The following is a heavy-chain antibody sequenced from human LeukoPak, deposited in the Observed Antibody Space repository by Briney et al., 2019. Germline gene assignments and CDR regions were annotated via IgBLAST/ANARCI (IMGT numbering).Heavy chain of an antibody. V-gene: IGHV1-18*01. CDR1: GGTFSSYA. J-gene: IGHJ6*02. CDR2: ISAYNGNT. D-gene: IGHD3-10*01. CDR3: AMGASGYYYGMDV. Sequence: ASVKVSCKASGGTFSSYAISWVRQAPGQGLEWMGWISAYNGNTNYAQNLQGRVSMTTDTSTSTAYMELSSLRSDDTAVYYCAMGASGYYYGMDVWGQGTTVTVSS.